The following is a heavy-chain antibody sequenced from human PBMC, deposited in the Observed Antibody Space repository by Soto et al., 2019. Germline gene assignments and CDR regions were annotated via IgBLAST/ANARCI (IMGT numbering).Heavy chain of an antibody. Sequence: QVQLVESGGGVVQPGRCPRLSCAASGFTFSAYAMHWVRQAPGKGLEWVALISYDGSLKYYTESVKGRFTLSRDNSKNTLYLQMNSLGAEDTAVYYCAKDGARGSSSYLLDYWGHGTLVTVSS. D-gene: IGHD3-22*01. CDR3: AKDGARGSSSYLLDY. CDR2: ISYDGSLK. V-gene: IGHV3-30*18. J-gene: IGHJ4*01. CDR1: GFTFSAYA.